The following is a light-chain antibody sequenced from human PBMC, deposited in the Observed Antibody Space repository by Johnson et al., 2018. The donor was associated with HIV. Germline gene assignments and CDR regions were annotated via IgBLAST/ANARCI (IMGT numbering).Light chain of an antibody. CDR3: GTWDSSLSAYV. J-gene: IGLJ1*01. V-gene: IGLV1-51*02. CDR2: ETT. CDR1: SSNIGNNY. Sequence: VLTQPPSVSAAPGQKVTISCSGSSSNIGNNYVSWYQQLPGTAPKLLIYETTKRPSGIPDRFSGSKSGTSATLGITGLQTGDEADYYCGTWDSSLSAYVFGTGTKVTVL.